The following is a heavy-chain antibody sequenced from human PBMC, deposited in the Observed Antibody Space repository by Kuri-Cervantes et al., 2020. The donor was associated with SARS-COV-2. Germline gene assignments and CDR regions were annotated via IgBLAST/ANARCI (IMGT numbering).Heavy chain of an antibody. D-gene: IGHD3-3*01. CDR3: ARGVGRFVEWSYYYYMDV. J-gene: IGHJ6*03. Sequence: GESLKISCAASGFTFSSYSMNWVRQAPGKGLEWVANIKQDGSEKYYVDSVKGRFTISRDNAKNSLYLQMNSLRAEDTAVYYCARGVGRFVEWSYYYYMDVWGKGTTVTVSS. CDR2: IKQDGSEK. CDR1: GFTFSSYS. V-gene: IGHV3-7*01.